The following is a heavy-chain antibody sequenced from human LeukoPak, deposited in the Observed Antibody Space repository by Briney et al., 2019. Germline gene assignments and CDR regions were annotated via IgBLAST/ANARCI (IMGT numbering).Heavy chain of an antibody. V-gene: IGHV1-2*04. CDR2: INPNSGGT. CDR3: ARGGRGYSYGLVKYNWFDP. Sequence: GASVKVSCKASGYTFTGYYMHWVRQAPGQGLEWMGWINPNSGGTNYAQKFQGWVTMTRDTSISTAYMELSRLRSDYTAVYYCARGGRGYSYGLVKYNWFDPWGQGTLVTVSS. J-gene: IGHJ5*02. CDR1: GYTFTGYY. D-gene: IGHD5-18*01.